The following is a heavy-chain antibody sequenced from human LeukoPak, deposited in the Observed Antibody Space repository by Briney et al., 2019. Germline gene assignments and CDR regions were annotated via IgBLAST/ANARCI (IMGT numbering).Heavy chain of an antibody. J-gene: IGHJ4*02. CDR2: IYYSGST. V-gene: IGHV4-59*08. CDR3: ARRGGGDVLFDY. D-gene: IGHD2-21*02. Sequence: PSETLSLTCTVSGGSISSYFWSWIRQPPGKGLEWIGYIYYSGSTNYNPSLKSRVTISVDTSKNQFSLKLSSVTTADTAVYYCARRGGGDVLFDYWGQGTLVTVSS. CDR1: GGSISSYF.